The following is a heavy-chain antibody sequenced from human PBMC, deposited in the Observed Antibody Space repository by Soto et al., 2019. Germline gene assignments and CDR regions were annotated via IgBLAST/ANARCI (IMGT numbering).Heavy chain of an antibody. CDR2: ISFDGNNK. J-gene: IGHJ5*02. D-gene: IGHD3-3*01. CDR3: ARAPRGVEREWLLGT. CDR1: GFTFSTYA. Sequence: ESGGGVVQPGRSLRLPCAASGFTFSTYAMHWVRQAPGKGLEWVALISFDGNNKYYADSVKGRFTIARDTSKDTLYLLVNSLRAEDTAVYYCARAPRGVEREWLLGTWGQGTLVTVSS. V-gene: IGHV3-30-3*01.